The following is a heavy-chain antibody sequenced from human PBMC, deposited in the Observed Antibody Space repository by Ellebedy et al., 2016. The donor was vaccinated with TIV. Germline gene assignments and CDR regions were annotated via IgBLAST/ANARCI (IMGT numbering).Heavy chain of an antibody. J-gene: IGHJ4*02. Sequence: ASVKVSCKVSGYTLTELSMHWVRQAPGKGLEWMGGFDPEDGETIYAQKFQGRVTMTEDTSTDIAYMELSTLGSEDTAVYYCATDAHYRIAAGTNWGQGTLVTVSS. D-gene: IGHD6-13*01. CDR1: GYTLTELS. CDR3: ATDAHYRIAAGTN. CDR2: FDPEDGET. V-gene: IGHV1-24*01.